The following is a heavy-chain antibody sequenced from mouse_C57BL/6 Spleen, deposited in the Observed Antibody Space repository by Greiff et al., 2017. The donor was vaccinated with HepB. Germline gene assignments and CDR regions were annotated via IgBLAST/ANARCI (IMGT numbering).Heavy chain of an antibody. CDR2: IHPNSGST. CDR3: ARIGYDGGYYFDY. Sequence: QVQLQQPGAELVKPGASVKLSCKASGYTFTSYWMHWVKQRPGQGLEWIGMIHPNSGSTNYNEKFKSKATLTVDKSSSTAYMQLSSLTSEDSAVYYCARIGYDGGYYFDYWGQGTTLTVSS. V-gene: IGHV1-64*01. J-gene: IGHJ2*01. D-gene: IGHD2-2*01. CDR1: GYTFTSYW.